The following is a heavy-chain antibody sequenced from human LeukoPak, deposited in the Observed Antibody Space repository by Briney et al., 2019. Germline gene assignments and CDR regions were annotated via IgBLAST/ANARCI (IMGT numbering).Heavy chain of an antibody. Sequence: GGSLRLSCAAPGFTFSNYAMSWVRQAPGKGLEWVSAISGGGLSTYYADSVRGRFTISRDNSKNTLYLQMNSLRAEDTAVYYCAKTATVTTSWFDPWGQGTLVTVSS. V-gene: IGHV3-23*01. J-gene: IGHJ5*02. CDR2: ISGGGLST. CDR1: GFTFSNYA. D-gene: IGHD4-17*01. CDR3: AKTATVTTSWFDP.